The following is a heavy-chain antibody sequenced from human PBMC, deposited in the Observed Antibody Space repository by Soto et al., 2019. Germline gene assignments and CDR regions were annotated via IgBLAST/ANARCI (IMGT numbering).Heavy chain of an antibody. CDR2: INSDGSST. Sequence: GGSLRLSCAASGFTFSSYWMHWVRQAPGKGLVWVSRINSDGSSTSYADSVKGRFTISRDNAKNTLYLQMNSLRAEDTAVYYCARYGALLYYYDSKSSSGMDVWGQGTTVTVSS. CDR1: GFTFSSYW. V-gene: IGHV3-74*01. CDR3: ARYGALLYYYDSKSSSGMDV. D-gene: IGHD3-22*01. J-gene: IGHJ6*02.